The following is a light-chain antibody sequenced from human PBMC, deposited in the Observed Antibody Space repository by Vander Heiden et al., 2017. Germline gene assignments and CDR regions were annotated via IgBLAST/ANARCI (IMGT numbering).Light chain of an antibody. CDR2: GTS. Sequence: EIVLTQSPGTLSLSPGERATLSCRASQSVSSSYLAWYQQKPGQAPRLLIYGTSGRATGIPDRFSGSGFGTDFTLTINRLEPEDFAVYYCQQYGISPLTFGGGTKVEFK. J-gene: IGKJ4*01. CDR1: QSVSSSY. V-gene: IGKV3-20*01. CDR3: QQYGISPLT.